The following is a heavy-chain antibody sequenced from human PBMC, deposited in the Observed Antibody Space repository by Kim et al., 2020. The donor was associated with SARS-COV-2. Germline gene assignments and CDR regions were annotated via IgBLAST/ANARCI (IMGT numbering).Heavy chain of an antibody. D-gene: IGHD2-21*01. Sequence: NSNPSLKSRVTISVDTSKNQFSLKLSSVTAADTAVYYCAREEKHPSWFDPWGQGTLVTVSS. V-gene: IGHV4-61*02. J-gene: IGHJ5*02. CDR3: AREEKHPSWFDP.